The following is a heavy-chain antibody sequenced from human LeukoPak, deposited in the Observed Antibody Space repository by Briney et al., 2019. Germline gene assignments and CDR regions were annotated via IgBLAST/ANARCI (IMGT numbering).Heavy chain of an antibody. CDR1: GFTFSSYA. J-gene: IGHJ3*02. D-gene: IGHD1-1*01. CDR2: ISYDGSNK. V-gene: IGHV3-30*04. CDR3: ASGYWNEYAFDI. Sequence: GGSLRLSCAASGFTFSSYAMHWVRQAPGKGLEWVAVISYDGSNKYYADSVKGRFTISRDNSKNTQYLQMNSLRAEDTAVYYCASGYWNEYAFDIWGQGAMVTVSS.